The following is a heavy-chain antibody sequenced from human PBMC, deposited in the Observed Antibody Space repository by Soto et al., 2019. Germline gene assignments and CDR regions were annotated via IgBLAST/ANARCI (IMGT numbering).Heavy chain of an antibody. J-gene: IGHJ4*02. Sequence: PVGSLRLSCAYSAFTFSINAMSWVRQAPGKGLEWVSTIRARGDSTDYADSVKGRLTISRDNSKNMLYLQMNSLRAEDTAVYYCAIESRFSIFRVGRRRDQGTLVTISS. CDR1: AFTFSINA. CDR3: AIESRFSIFRVGRR. V-gene: IGHV3-23*01. CDR2: IRARGDST. D-gene: IGHD3-3*01.